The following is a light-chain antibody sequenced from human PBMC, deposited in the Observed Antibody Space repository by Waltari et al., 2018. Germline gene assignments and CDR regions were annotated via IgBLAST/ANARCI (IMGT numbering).Light chain of an antibody. V-gene: IGLV2-23*02. CDR2: EVL. Sequence: QSALTQPASVSGSLGQSISIPCSGTYSNVGRYDLVSWYHHRPGEAPKLLIYEVLKRPSGISNRFSGSKSGNAASLTISALQPEDEGTYYCCSYASSSPRLIFGGGTELSVL. CDR1: YSNVGRYDL. J-gene: IGLJ2*01. CDR3: CSYASSSPRLI.